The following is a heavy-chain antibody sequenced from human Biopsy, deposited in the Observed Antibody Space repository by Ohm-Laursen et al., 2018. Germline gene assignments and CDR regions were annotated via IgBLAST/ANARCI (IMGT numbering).Heavy chain of an antibody. D-gene: IGHD5-12*01. V-gene: IGHV4-34*01. CDR3: ARGSGYFKLDV. J-gene: IGHJ6*02. CDR2: INQSEST. Sequence: GTLSLTCAVNGESSSGYFWNWIRQPPGKGLEWIGEINQSESTKYNPSLKRRPTLSADSSNSQFSLRLTSVTAADTAIYYCARGSGYFKLDVWGQGTTVTVSS. CDR1: GESSSGYF.